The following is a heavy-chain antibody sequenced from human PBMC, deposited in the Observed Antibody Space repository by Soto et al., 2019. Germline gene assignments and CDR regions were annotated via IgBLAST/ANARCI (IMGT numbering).Heavy chain of an antibody. Sequence: EVQLVESGGGLVQPGGSLRLSCAASGFTFSSYWMSWVRQAPGKGLEWVANIKQDGSEKYYVDSVKGRFTISRDNAKNSLYLQTNSLRAEDTAVYYCAREVDTDAFDIWGQGTMVTVSS. V-gene: IGHV3-7*03. CDR2: IKQDGSEK. CDR3: AREVDTDAFDI. J-gene: IGHJ3*02. D-gene: IGHD5-18*01. CDR1: GFTFSSYW.